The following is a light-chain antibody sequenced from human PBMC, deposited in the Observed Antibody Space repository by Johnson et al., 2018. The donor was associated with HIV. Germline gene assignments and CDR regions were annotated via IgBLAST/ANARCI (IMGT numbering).Light chain of an antibody. J-gene: IGLJ1*01. CDR1: SSNIANNY. V-gene: IGLV1-51*01. Sequence: QSVLTQPPSVSAAPGQRVTVSCSGRSSNIANNYVSWYQQFPGEAPKLLIYENNKRPSGIPDRFSGSKSGTSATLGITGLQTGDEADYYCGTWDSSLSDYVFGAGTKVTVL. CDR3: GTWDSSLSDYV. CDR2: ENN.